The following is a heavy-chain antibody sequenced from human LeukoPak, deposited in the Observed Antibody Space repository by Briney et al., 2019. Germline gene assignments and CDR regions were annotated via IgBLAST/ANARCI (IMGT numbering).Heavy chain of an antibody. D-gene: IGHD1-1*01. J-gene: IGHJ6*02. CDR3: ARGGGTAGYYYQMDV. Sequence: GGSLRLSCAASGLTVSNNYMSWVCQAPGKGLEWVSIIYIAGTTYHADSVRGRLIISRDNSKNTVYLQMNSLRADDAAVYYCARGGGTAGYYYQMDVWGQGTTVTVSS. V-gene: IGHV3-66*01. CDR1: GLTVSNNY. CDR2: IYIAGTT.